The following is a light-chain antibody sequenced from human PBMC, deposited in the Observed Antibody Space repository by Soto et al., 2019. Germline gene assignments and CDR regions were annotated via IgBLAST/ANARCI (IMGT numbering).Light chain of an antibody. J-gene: IGLJ2*01. CDR3: SSYAGSNNFGV. Sequence: QSVLTQPPSVSGSHGQSVTISCTGTSSDVGDYNYVSWYQHQPDKAPKLMIYEVTKRPSGVPDRFSGSKSGNTASLTVSGLQAEDEADYYCSSYAGSNNFGVFGGGTKLTVL. CDR2: EVT. V-gene: IGLV2-8*01. CDR1: SSDVGDYNY.